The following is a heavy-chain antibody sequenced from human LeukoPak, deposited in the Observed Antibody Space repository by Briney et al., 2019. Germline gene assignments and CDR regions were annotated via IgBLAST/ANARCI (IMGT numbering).Heavy chain of an antibody. CDR3: ARDSQMVRGTSNYYYGMDV. J-gene: IGHJ6*02. CDR1: GGSISSGGYY. D-gene: IGHD3-10*01. CDR2: IYYSGST. Sequence: SQTLSLTCTVSGGSISSGGYYWSWIRQHPGKGLEWIGYIYYSGSTHYNPSLKSRVTISVDTSKNQFSLKLSSVTAADTAVYYCARDSQMVRGTSNYYYGMDVWGQGTTVTVSS. V-gene: IGHV4-31*03.